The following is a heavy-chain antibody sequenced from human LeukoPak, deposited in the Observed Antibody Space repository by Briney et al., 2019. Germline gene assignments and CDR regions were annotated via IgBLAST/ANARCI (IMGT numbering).Heavy chain of an antibody. Sequence: GGSLRLSCAASGFTVSGNYMSWVRQAPGKGLEWVSAISSDGNTYYADSVKGRFTISRDNSKNTLYLQMNSLRAEDTAVYYCARERGYSSSWQSEPFDYWGQGTLVTVSS. CDR1: GFTVSGNY. V-gene: IGHV3-53*01. J-gene: IGHJ4*02. D-gene: IGHD6-13*01. CDR2: ISSDGNT. CDR3: ARERGYSSSWQSEPFDY.